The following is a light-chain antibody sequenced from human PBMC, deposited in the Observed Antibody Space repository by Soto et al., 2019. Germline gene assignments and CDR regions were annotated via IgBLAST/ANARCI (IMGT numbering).Light chain of an antibody. V-gene: IGLV1-51*01. CDR3: ATWDSSLSAVV. J-gene: IGLJ2*01. CDR2: DNN. CDR1: SSNIGNNY. Sequence: QSVLTQPPSVSAAPGQKVTISCSGSSSNIGNNYVSWYQQLPGTAPKLLIYDNNKRPSGSPDRFSGSKSDTSATLGITGLQTGDEADYYCATWDSSLSAVVFGGGTKLTVL.